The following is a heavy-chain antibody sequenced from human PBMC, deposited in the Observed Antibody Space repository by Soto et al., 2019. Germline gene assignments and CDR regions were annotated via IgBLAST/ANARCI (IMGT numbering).Heavy chain of an antibody. D-gene: IGHD2-2*01. V-gene: IGHV3-33*01. CDR1: GFTFSSYG. CDR2: IWYDGSNK. J-gene: IGHJ3*02. CDR3: ARGGYCSSTSCYWGNAFDI. Sequence: HPGGSLRLSCAASGFTFSSYGMHWVRQAPGKGLEWVAVIWYDGSNKYYADSVKGRFTISRDNSKNTLYLQMNSLRAEDTAVYYCARGGYCSSTSCYWGNAFDIWGQGTMVTVSS.